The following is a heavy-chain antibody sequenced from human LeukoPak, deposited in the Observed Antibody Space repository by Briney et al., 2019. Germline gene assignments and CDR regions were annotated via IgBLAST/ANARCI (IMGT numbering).Heavy chain of an antibody. Sequence: ASVKVSCKASGYSFSHYGISWVRQAPGQGLEWMGWMNPNSGNTGYAQKFQGRVTITRNTSISTAYMELSSLRSEDTAVYYCARGNPLEPNDYWGQGTLVTVSS. CDR3: ARGNPLEPNDY. CDR1: GYSFSHYG. D-gene: IGHD3-3*01. J-gene: IGHJ4*02. CDR2: MNPNSGNT. V-gene: IGHV1-8*03.